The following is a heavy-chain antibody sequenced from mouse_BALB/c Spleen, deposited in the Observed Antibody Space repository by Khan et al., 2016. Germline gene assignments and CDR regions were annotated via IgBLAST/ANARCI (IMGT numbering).Heavy chain of an antibody. J-gene: IGHJ4*01. V-gene: IGHV5-9-4*01. Sequence: EVELVESGGGLVKPGGSLKLSCAASGFTFSSYAMSWVRQSPEKRLEWVAEISSGGSYTYYPDTVTGRFTISRDNAKNTLYLEMSSLRSEDTAMYYCARDGATGAMDYWGQGTSVTVSS. CDR2: ISSGGSYT. D-gene: IGHD3-1*01. CDR3: ARDGATGAMDY. CDR1: GFTFSSYA.